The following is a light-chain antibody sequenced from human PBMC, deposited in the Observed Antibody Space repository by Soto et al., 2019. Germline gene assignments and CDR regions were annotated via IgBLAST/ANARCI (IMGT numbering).Light chain of an antibody. J-gene: IGKJ1*01. CDR2: GAF. CDR1: QSISTHF. Sequence: EIVLTQSPGTLSLSPGERATPSCRASQSISTHFFAWYQQKPGQAPRLLIYGAFYRATGIPDRFSGSGSGTDFTLTISRLEPEDFAVYYCQQYSWTFGQGTKVEMK. CDR3: QQYSWT. V-gene: IGKV3-20*01.